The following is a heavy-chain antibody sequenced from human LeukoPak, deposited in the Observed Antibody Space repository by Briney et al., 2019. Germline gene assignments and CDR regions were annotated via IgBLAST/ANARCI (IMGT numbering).Heavy chain of an antibody. V-gene: IGHV3-30*01. CDR3: ARAHDFWSGYYPFDY. Sequence: GGPLRLSCVASGFTFSSYAMHWVRQAPGKGLEWVAVISYDGSNKYYADSVKGRFTISRDNSKNTLYLQMNSLRAEGTAVYYCARAHDFWSGYYPFDYWGQGTLVTVSS. CDR2: ISYDGSNK. D-gene: IGHD3-3*01. J-gene: IGHJ4*02. CDR1: GFTFSSYA.